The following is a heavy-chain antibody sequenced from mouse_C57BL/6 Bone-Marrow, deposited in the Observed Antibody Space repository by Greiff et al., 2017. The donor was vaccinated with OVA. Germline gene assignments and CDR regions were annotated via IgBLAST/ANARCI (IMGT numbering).Heavy chain of an antibody. CDR1: GFTFSDYG. D-gene: IGHD2-3*01. V-gene: IGHV5-17*01. Sequence: EVMLVESGGGLVKPGGSLKLSCAASGFTFSDYGMHWVRQAPEKGLEWVAYISSGSSTIYYADTVKGRFTISRDNAKKTLFLQMTSLRSEDTAMYYCARGWLPYAMDYWGQGTSVTVSS. CDR2: ISSGSSTI. J-gene: IGHJ4*01. CDR3: ARGWLPYAMDY.